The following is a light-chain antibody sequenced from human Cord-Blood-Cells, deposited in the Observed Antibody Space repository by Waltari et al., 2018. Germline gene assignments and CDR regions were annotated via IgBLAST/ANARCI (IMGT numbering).Light chain of an antibody. CDR3: SSYTSSSTWV. CDR1: SSDVGASNY. Sequence: QSALTQPASVSGSPGQSITISCTGTSSDVGASNYVSWYPQHPGKAPKLMIYDVSNRPSGVSNRFSGSKSGNTASLTISGLQAEDEADYYCSSYTSSSTWVFGGGTKLTVL. V-gene: IGLV2-14*01. CDR2: DVS. J-gene: IGLJ3*02.